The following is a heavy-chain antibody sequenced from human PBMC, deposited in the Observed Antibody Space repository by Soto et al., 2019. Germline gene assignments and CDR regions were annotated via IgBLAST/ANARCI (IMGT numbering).Heavy chain of an antibody. CDR3: XXXXXXXDFAY. J-gene: IGHJ4*02. V-gene: IGHV1-18*01. CDR1: GXTFTSYG. Sequence: QVQLVQSGAEVKKPGASVKVSCKASGXTFTSYGINWVRQAPGQGLEWMGWISAYNGNTHYAQKLQGRVTMTTDTSTSTAYMELRSLRXXDTXXXXXXXXXXXXDFAYWGQGTLVTVSS. D-gene: IGHD3-3*01. CDR2: ISAYNGNT.